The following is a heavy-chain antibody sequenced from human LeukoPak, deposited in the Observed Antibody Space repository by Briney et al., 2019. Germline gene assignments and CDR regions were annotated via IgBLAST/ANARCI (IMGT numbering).Heavy chain of an antibody. Sequence: NPSETLSLTCTVSGGSISSSSYYWGWIRQPPGKGLEWIGSIYYSGSTYYNPSLKSRVTISVDTSKNQFSLKLSSVTAADTAVYYCARGYSRGGYWGQGTLVTVSS. CDR1: GGSISSSSYY. D-gene: IGHD4-11*01. V-gene: IGHV4-39*07. J-gene: IGHJ4*02. CDR2: IYYSGST. CDR3: ARGYSRGGY.